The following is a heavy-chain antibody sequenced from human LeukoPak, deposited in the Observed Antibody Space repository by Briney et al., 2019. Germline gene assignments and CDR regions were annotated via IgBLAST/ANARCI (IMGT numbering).Heavy chain of an antibody. J-gene: IGHJ4*02. D-gene: IGHD6-19*01. CDR3: AKDLSSGWYYFGY. CDR2: ISGSGGST. CDR1: GFTFSSYS. Sequence: GGSLRLSCAASGFTFSSYSMSWVRQAPGKGLEWVSAISGSGGSTYYADSVKGRFTISRDNSKNTLYLQMNSLRAEDTAVYYCAKDLSSGWYYFGYWGQGTLVTVSS. V-gene: IGHV3-23*01.